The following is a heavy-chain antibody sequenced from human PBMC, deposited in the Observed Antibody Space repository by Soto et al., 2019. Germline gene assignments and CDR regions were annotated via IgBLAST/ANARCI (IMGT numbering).Heavy chain of an antibody. CDR2: ISSSSSTI. CDR3: ARDHLDYYDSSGYSHFDY. D-gene: IGHD3-22*01. CDR1: GFTISNDY. V-gene: IGHV3-48*01. Sequence: PGGSLRLSCVVSGFTISNDYMNWVRQAPGKGLEWVSYISSSSSTIYYADSVKGRFTISRDNAKNSLYLQMNSLRAEDTAVYYCARDHLDYYDSSGYSHFDYWGQGT. J-gene: IGHJ4*02.